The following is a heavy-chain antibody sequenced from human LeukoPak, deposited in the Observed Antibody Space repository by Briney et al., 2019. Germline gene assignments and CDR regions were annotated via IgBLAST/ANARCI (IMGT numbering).Heavy chain of an antibody. V-gene: IGHV3-23*01. CDR1: GFTFSSYA. CDR3: ASCSGPDGYYYYMDV. Sequence: GGSLRLSCAASGFTFSSYAMTWVRQAPGKGLEWVSTISGSGTSTYYADSVKGRFTISRDNSRNTLCLQMNSLRAEDTAVYYCASCSGPDGYYYYMDVWGKGTTVTVSS. J-gene: IGHJ6*03. D-gene: IGHD2-15*01. CDR2: ISGSGTST.